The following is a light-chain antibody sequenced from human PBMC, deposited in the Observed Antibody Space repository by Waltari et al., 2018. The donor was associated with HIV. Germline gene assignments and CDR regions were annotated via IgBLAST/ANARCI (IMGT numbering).Light chain of an antibody. J-gene: IGLJ1*01. CDR3: SSYTSSSTLGV. CDR2: DVS. V-gene: IGLV2-14*03. Sequence: SARTQPASVSGSPAQSITISCTGTSSDIGGYNYVSCYQQHPGKAPKLMISDVSHRPSGVSNRFSGSKSGNTASLTISGLQAEDEADYYCSSYTSSSTLGVFGSGTKVTVL. CDR1: SSDIGGYNY.